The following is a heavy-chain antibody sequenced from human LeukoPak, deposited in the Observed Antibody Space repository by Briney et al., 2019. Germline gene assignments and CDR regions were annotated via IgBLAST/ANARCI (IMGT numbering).Heavy chain of an antibody. D-gene: IGHD5-12*01. Sequence: ASVKVSCKASGYTFTGYYMHWVREAPGQGLEWMGWINPNSGGTNYAQKFQGRVTMTRDTSISTAYMELSRLRSDDTAVYYCATGIVATTASDYWGPGTLVTVSS. CDR1: GYTFTGYY. CDR2: INPNSGGT. J-gene: IGHJ4*02. V-gene: IGHV1-2*02. CDR3: ATGIVATTASDY.